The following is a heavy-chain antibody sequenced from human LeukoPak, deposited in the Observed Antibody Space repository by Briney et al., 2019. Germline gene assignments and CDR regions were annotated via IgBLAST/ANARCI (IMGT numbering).Heavy chain of an antibody. CDR3: ARDAPVVPWELPTYFDY. Sequence: ASVKVSCKASGYTFTGYYMHWVRQAPGQGLEWMGWINPNSGGTNYAQKFQGRVTMTRDTSISTAYMELSSLRSEDTAVYYCARDAPVVPWELPTYFDYWGQGTLVTVSS. CDR1: GYTFTGYY. V-gene: IGHV1-2*02. CDR2: INPNSGGT. D-gene: IGHD1-26*01. J-gene: IGHJ4*02.